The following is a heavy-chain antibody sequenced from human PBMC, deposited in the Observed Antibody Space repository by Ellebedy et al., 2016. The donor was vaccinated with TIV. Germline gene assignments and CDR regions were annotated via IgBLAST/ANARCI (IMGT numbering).Heavy chain of an antibody. V-gene: IGHV1-8*02. CDR3: ARGHRRRGSYQFDY. Sequence: ASVKVSCXASGYTFTSYYMHWVRQAPGQGLEWMGWMNPNSGNTGYAQKFQGRVTMTRNTSISTAYMELSSLRSEDTAVYYCARGHRRRGSYQFDYWGQGTLVTVSS. D-gene: IGHD1-26*01. J-gene: IGHJ4*02. CDR2: MNPNSGNT. CDR1: GYTFTSYY.